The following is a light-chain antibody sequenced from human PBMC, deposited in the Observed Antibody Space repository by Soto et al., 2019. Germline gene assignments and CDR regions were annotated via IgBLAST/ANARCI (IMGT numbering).Light chain of an antibody. J-gene: IGKJ2*01. V-gene: IGKV3D-20*02. CDR1: QSISSTY. CDR3: QQRSNWPT. Sequence: EIVLTQSPGTLSLSPGERATLSCRASQSISSTYLTWYHQRPGQAPRLLIYDASRRATGIPDRFSGSGSGTDFSLTISRLEPEDFAVYYCQQRSNWPTFGQGTKLEIK. CDR2: DAS.